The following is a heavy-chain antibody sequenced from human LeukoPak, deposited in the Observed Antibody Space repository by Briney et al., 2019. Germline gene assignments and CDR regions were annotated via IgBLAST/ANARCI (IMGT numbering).Heavy chain of an antibody. CDR2: IYYSGTT. CDR1: GGSITSNDHY. J-gene: IGHJ5*02. Sequence: SETLSLTCTVSGGSITSNDHYWSWIRQTPGQGLEWIGNIYYSGTTYYDPSLKSRVSISVDTSKSQFSLNLSSVTAADTAVYYCARCRCTTATCGFDPWGQGALVTVSS. V-gene: IGHV4-30-4*01. D-gene: IGHD2/OR15-2a*01. CDR3: ARCRCTTATCGFDP.